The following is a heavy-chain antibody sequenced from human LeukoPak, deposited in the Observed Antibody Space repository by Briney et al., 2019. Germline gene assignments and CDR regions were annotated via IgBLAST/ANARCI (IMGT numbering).Heavy chain of an antibody. Sequence: ASVKVSCKASGYTFTSYYMHWVRQAPGQGLEWMGIINPSGGSTSYAQKFQGRVTMTRDMSTSTVYMELSSLRSEDTAVYYCARVRRYYDSSGLFDYWGRGTLVTVSS. CDR2: INPSGGST. D-gene: IGHD3-22*01. CDR1: GYTFTSYY. V-gene: IGHV1-46*01. J-gene: IGHJ4*02. CDR3: ARVRRYYDSSGLFDY.